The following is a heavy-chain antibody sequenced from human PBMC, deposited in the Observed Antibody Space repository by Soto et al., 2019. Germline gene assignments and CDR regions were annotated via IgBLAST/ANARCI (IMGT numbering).Heavy chain of an antibody. CDR1: GFTFSDYY. Sequence: KTGGSLRLSCAASGFTFSDYYMSWIRQAPGKGLEWVSYISSSGSTIYYADSVKGRFTISRDNAKNSLYLQMNSLRAEDTAVYYCARSFRAARPWNYYYGMDVWGQGTTVTVSS. CDR2: ISSSGSTI. D-gene: IGHD6-6*01. J-gene: IGHJ6*02. V-gene: IGHV3-11*01. CDR3: ARSFRAARPWNYYYGMDV.